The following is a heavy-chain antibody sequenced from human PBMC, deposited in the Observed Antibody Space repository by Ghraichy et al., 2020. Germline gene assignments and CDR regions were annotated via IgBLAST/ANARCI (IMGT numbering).Heavy chain of an antibody. Sequence: GGSLRLSCAASGFTFSSYSMNWVRQAPGKGLEWVSSISSSSSYIYYADSVKGRFTISRDNAKNSLYLQMNSLRAEDTAVYYCARDLAGLTMIVPKDWFDPWGQGTLVTVSS. V-gene: IGHV3-21*01. CDR2: ISSSSSYI. CDR1: GFTFSSYS. J-gene: IGHJ5*02. D-gene: IGHD3-22*01. CDR3: ARDLAGLTMIVPKDWFDP.